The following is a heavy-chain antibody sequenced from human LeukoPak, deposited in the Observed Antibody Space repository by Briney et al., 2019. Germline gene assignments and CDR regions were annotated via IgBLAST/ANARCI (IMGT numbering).Heavy chain of an antibody. CDR2: INSDGSST. J-gene: IGHJ4*02. D-gene: IGHD3-10*01. Sequence: GGSLRLSCAASGFTFSSYWMHWVRQAPGKGLVWVSRINSDGSSTSYADSVKGRFTISRDNAKNTLYLQMNSLRAEDTAVYYCARVTFPGLYYYGSGLHDYWGQGTLVTVSS. V-gene: IGHV3-74*01. CDR3: ARVTFPGLYYYGSGLHDY. CDR1: GFTFSSYW.